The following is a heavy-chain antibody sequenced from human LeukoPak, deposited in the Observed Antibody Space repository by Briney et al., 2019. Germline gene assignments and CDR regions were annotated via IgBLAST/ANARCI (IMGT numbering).Heavy chain of an antibody. CDR3: AHSSIYCSSTSCYIEGDY. J-gene: IGHJ4*02. V-gene: IGHV2-5*01. Sequence: SGPTLVKPTQTLTLTCTFSGFSLSTSGVGVGWIRQPPGKALEWLALIYWNDDKRYSPSLKSRLTITKDTSKNQVVLTMTNMDPVDTATYYCAHSSIYCSSTSCYIEGDYWGQGTLVTVSS. CDR2: IYWNDDK. CDR1: GFSLSTSGVG. D-gene: IGHD2-2*02.